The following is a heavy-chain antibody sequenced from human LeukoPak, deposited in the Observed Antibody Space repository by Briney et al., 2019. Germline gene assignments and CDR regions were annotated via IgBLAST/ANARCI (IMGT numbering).Heavy chain of an antibody. V-gene: IGHV1-2*02. Sequence: ASVKVSCKASGYTFTGYYMHWVRQAPGQGLEWMGWINPNSGGTNYAQKFQGRVTMTRDTSISTAYMELSRLRSDDTAVYYCARDAGRIAAAGTYYYYYYMDVWGKGTTVTISS. CDR3: ARDAGRIAAAGTYYYYYYMDV. J-gene: IGHJ6*03. D-gene: IGHD6-13*01. CDR1: GYTFTGYY. CDR2: INPNSGGT.